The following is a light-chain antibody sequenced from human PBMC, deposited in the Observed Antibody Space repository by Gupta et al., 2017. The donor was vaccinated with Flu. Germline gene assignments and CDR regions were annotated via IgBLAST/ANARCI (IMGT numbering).Light chain of an antibody. Sequence: HSALTQPASVPGSPGQSITISCTGTSSDIGGYKYVSWYQQHPGKAPKVMIYEVSNRPLGVSNRFSGSKSGSTASLTISGLQAEDEADDYCSSYTSSSVYVFGTGTKVTVL. CDR3: SSYTSSSVYV. CDR2: EVS. V-gene: IGLV2-14*01. J-gene: IGLJ1*01. CDR1: SSDIGGYKY.